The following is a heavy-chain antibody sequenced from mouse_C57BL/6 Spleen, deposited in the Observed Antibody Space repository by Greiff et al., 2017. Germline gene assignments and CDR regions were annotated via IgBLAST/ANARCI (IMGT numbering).Heavy chain of an antibody. Sequence: QVQLQQSGAELVKPGASVKLSCKASGYTFTTYPIEWMKQNHGKSLEWIGNFHPYNDDTKYNEKFKGKATLTVDKSSSTAYLELSRLTSDDSAVYYWARGITTVVDTDWYFDVWGTGTTVTVSS. CDR1: GYTFTTYP. J-gene: IGHJ1*03. D-gene: IGHD1-1*01. CDR3: ARGITTVVDTDWYFDV. V-gene: IGHV1-47*01. CDR2: FHPYNDDT.